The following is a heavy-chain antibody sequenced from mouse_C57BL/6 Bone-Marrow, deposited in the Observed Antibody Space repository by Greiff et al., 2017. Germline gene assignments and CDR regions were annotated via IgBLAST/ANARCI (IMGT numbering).Heavy chain of an antibody. CDR3: ARHPHYSNYSYYAMDY. CDR1: GFTFSSYT. D-gene: IGHD2-5*01. Sequence: EVMLVESGGGLAKPGGSLKLSCAASGFTFSSYTMSWVRQTPEKRLEWVATISGGGGNTYYPDSVKGRFTISRDNAKNTLYLQMRSLRSEDTALYYCARHPHYSNYSYYAMDYWGQGASVTVS. V-gene: IGHV5-9*01. J-gene: IGHJ4*01. CDR2: ISGGGGNT.